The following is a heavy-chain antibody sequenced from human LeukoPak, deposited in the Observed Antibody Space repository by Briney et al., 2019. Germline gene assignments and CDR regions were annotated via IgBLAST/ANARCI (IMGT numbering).Heavy chain of an antibody. CDR3: AGDFAAYCSGGSCYSPYFDY. D-gene: IGHD2-15*01. J-gene: IGHJ4*02. CDR1: GFTFSSDG. Sequence: GRSLRLSCAASGFTFSSDGMHGVRQAPGKGQERGAGIWYDGSNKYYAGSVKGRFTISRDNSKNTLYLQMNSLRAEDAAVYYCAGDFAAYCSGGSCYSPYFDYWGQGTLVTVSS. V-gene: IGHV3-33*01. CDR2: IWYDGSNK.